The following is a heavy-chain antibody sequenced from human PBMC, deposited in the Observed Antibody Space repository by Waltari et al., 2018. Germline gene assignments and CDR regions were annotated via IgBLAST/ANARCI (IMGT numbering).Heavy chain of an antibody. CDR1: GGSLSSYY. V-gene: IGHV4-59*01. J-gene: IGHJ5*02. Sequence: QVQLQESGPGLVKPSETLPLTCTVSGGSLSSYYWSWIRQPPGKGLEWIAYIYYSGSTNYNPSLKSRVTISVDTSKNQFSLKLSSVTAADTAVYYCAGGRDWFDPWGQGTLVTVSS. CDR3: AGGRDWFDP. CDR2: IYYSGST.